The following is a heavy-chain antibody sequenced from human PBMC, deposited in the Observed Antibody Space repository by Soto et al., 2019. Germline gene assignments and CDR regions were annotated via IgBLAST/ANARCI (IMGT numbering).Heavy chain of an antibody. Sequence: EVQLVESGGGLVQPGGSLRLSCAASGFTFSSYWMHWVRQAPGKGLVWVSRINGEGSSTTYADSVKGRFIISRDNAKNTLYLQMNSLRAEDTAVYYCARPRYDGSGTPFDHWGQGTLVTVSS. CDR2: INGEGSST. CDR3: ARPRYDGSGTPFDH. J-gene: IGHJ4*02. D-gene: IGHD3-22*01. V-gene: IGHV3-74*01. CDR1: GFTFSSYW.